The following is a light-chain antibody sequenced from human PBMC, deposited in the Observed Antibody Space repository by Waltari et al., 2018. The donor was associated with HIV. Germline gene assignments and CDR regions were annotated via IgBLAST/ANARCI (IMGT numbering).Light chain of an antibody. CDR3: CSYAGTSTLV. J-gene: IGLJ3*02. CDR1: RRNLGAYDR. V-gene: IGLV2-23*02. Sequence: QSALTQPASVSGSPGQSITIPCTGTRRNLGAYDRVSWYQQHPGEAPKRIIYEFTKRPAGMSNRFSGSKSGNTASLTISGLQAEDEADYHGCSYAGTSTLVFGRGTKLTVL. CDR2: EFT.